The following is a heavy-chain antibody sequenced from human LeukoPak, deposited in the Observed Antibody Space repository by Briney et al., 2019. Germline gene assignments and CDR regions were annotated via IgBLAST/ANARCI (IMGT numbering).Heavy chain of an antibody. D-gene: IGHD4-23*01. V-gene: IGHV4-59*01. Sequence: KPSETLSLTCTVSGGSISSYYWSWIRQPPGKGLEWIGYIYYSGSTNYNPSLKSRVTISVDTSKNQFSLKLSSVTAADTAVYYCARFVSDHGGNSDAFDIWGQGTMVTVSS. J-gene: IGHJ3*02. CDR3: ARFVSDHGGNSDAFDI. CDR2: IYYSGST. CDR1: GGSISSYY.